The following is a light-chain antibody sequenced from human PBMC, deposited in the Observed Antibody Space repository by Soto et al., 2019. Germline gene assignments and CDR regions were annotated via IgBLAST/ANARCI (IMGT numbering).Light chain of an antibody. J-gene: IGLJ1*01. CDR2: EVN. CDR1: NSDVGGYNY. Sequence: QSVLTQPPSASGSPGQSVAISCTGTNSDVGGYNYVSWYQQHPGKAPKLMIYEVNKRPSGVPDRFSGSKSGNTASLTVSGLQAEDEADYFCSSYAGSSHYVFGTGTKVTVL. V-gene: IGLV2-8*01. CDR3: SSYAGSSHYV.